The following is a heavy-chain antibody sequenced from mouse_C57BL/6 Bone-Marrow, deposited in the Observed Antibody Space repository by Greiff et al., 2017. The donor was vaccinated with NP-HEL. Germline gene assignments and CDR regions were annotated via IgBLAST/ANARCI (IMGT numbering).Heavy chain of an antibody. CDR3: AREGFAY. CDR2: IDPSDSDT. V-gene: IGHV1-52*01. J-gene: IGHJ3*01. Sequence: VQLQQPGAELVRPGSSVKLSCKASGYTFTSYWMHWVKQRPIQGLEWIGNIDPSDSDTPYNQNFKDKATLTVDKSSSTAYLQLSSLTSEDSAVYYCAREGFAYWGPGTLVTVSA. CDR1: GYTFTSYW.